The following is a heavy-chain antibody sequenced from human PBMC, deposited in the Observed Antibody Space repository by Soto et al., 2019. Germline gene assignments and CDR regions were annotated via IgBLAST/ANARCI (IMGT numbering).Heavy chain of an antibody. CDR2: IYYSGST. Sequence: SETLSLTCTVSGGSISSGDYYWSWIRQPPGKGLEWIGYIYYSGSTYYNPSLKSRVTISVDTSKNQFSLKLSSVTAADTAVYYCARDKRFLEWSGRATWFDPWGQGTLVTVSS. CDR1: GGSISSGDYY. J-gene: IGHJ5*02. CDR3: ARDKRFLEWSGRATWFDP. V-gene: IGHV4-30-4*01. D-gene: IGHD3-3*01.